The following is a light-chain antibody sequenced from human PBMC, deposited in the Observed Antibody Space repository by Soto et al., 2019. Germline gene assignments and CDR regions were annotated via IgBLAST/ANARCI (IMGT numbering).Light chain of an antibody. CDR2: VAS. CDR3: QQYNVWPLP. V-gene: IGKV3-15*01. Sequence: EIVMTQSPVTLSVSPGDRATLSCRASQSVDINLAWYQQKPGQTPKLLIYVASTRATGIPARFSGSGSGTEFTLTISSLQSEDFAVYYCQQYNVWPLPFGGGTKVEFK. J-gene: IGKJ4*01. CDR1: QSVDIN.